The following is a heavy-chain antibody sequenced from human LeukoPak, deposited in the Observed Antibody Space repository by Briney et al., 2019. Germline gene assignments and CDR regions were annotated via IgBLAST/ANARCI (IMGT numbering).Heavy chain of an antibody. V-gene: IGHV1-69*05. CDR2: IIPIFGTA. CDR3: ARSLSRITIFGPGY. CDR1: GGTFSSYA. Sequence: ASVKVSCKASGGTFSSYAISWVRQAPGQGLEWMGRIIPIFGTANYAQKFQGRVTITTDESTSTAYMELRSLRSDDTAVYYCARSLSRITIFGPGYWGQGTLVTVSS. D-gene: IGHD3-3*01. J-gene: IGHJ4*02.